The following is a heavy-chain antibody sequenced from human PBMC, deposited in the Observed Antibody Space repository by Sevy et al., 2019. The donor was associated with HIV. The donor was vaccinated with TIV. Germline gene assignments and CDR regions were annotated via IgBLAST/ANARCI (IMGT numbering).Heavy chain of an antibody. J-gene: IGHJ4*02. V-gene: IGHV3-23*01. CDR3: AKDQGDYIWGTYRH. CDR1: AFTFKSYA. Sequence: GGSLRLSCAASAFTFKSYAMTWVRQAPGKGLEWISRISGSGGDTKYADSVKGRFTISRDNSKNTLYLQMNSLRAEDTAVYYCAKDQGDYIWGTYRHWGQRTLVTVSS. D-gene: IGHD3-16*02. CDR2: ISGSGGDT.